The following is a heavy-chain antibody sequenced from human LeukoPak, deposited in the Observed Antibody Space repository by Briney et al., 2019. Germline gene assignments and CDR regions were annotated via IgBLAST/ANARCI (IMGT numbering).Heavy chain of an antibody. CDR3: AREWAGTDY. V-gene: IGHV4-4*02. Sequence: GLEWIGEIFHSGNTKYNPPLKSRVTISVDKSKNQFSLKLSSVTAADTAVYYCAREWAGTDYWGQGTLVTFSS. D-gene: IGHD1-1*01. CDR2: IFHSGNT. J-gene: IGHJ4*02.